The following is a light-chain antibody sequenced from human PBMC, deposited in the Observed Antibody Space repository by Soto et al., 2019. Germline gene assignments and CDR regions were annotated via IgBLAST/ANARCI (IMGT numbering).Light chain of an antibody. Sequence: EIVLTQSPGTLSLSPGERATLSCRASQSVSSSSLAWYQQKRGQAPRLLIHDASSRATGIPDRFSGSGSGTDFTLTISGLEAEDFAVYYCQKYGSSPRTFGQGTRVEVK. CDR2: DAS. CDR1: QSVSSSS. V-gene: IGKV3-20*01. CDR3: QKYGSSPRT. J-gene: IGKJ1*01.